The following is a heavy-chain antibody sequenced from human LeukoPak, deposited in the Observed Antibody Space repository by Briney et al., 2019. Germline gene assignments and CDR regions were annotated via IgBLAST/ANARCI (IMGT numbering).Heavy chain of an antibody. CDR3: AKDLSFFQYRHRGLFDY. CDR2: ISYDGSNN. CDR1: GFTFSSYW. D-gene: IGHD3-10*01. V-gene: IGHV3-30*18. Sequence: GGSLTLSCAASGFTFSSYWLSWVRQAPGKGLEWVAVISYDGSNNYYPDCVRGRVTTVRNSYKQTLYMQITSMGAETTAVYYCAKDLSFFQYRHRGLFDYWGQGTLVSVSS. J-gene: IGHJ4*02.